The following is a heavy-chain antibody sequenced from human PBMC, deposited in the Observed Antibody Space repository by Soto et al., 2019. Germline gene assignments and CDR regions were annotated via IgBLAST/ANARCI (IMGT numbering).Heavy chain of an antibody. J-gene: IGHJ4*02. V-gene: IGHV3-64D*06. CDR2: ISSNGGST. D-gene: IGHD6-6*01. Sequence: PWGSLRLSCSASGFTFSSYAMHWVRQAPGKGLEYVSAISSNGGSTYYADSVKGRFTISRDNSKNTLYLQMSSLRAEDTAVYYCVKNGLGSSSSLFWYWGQGTLVTVSS. CDR1: GFTFSSYA. CDR3: VKNGLGSSSSLFWY.